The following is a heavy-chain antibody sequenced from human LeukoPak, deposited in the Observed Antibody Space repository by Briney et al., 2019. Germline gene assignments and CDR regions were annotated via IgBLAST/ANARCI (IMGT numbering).Heavy chain of an antibody. V-gene: IGHV1-69*13. Sequence: GASVKVSCKASGGTFSSYAISWVRQAPGQGLEWMGGIIPIFGTANYAQKFQGRVTITADESTSTAYMELSSLRSEDTAVYYCASYGNIDYGDALLGWGQGTLVTVSS. CDR2: IIPIFGTA. J-gene: IGHJ4*02. D-gene: IGHD4-17*01. CDR3: ASYGNIDYGDALLG. CDR1: GGTFSSYA.